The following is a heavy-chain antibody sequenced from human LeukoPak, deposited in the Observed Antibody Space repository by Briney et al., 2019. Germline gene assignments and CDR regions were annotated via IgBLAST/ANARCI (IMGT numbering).Heavy chain of an antibody. D-gene: IGHD3-10*01. V-gene: IGHV1-18*01. Sequence: ASVKVSCKASGYTFTNDGISWVRQAPGQGLEWMAWINAYNGDTNYAQKLQGRVTLTTETSTSTAYMELRSLRSDDTAVYYCARDGSGVWFDYWGQGTLVTVSS. CDR2: INAYNGDT. CDR1: GYTFTNDG. J-gene: IGHJ4*02. CDR3: ARDGSGVWFDY.